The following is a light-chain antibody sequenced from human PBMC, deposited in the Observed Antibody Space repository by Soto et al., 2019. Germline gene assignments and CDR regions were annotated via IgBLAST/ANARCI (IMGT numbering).Light chain of an antibody. CDR3: CSYEGRFF. J-gene: IGLJ1*01. Sequence: QSALTQPRSVSGSPGQSGTISCTGTSSDVGVSRSVSWYQQHPGKAPKLIISDVTKRPSGVPYRFSGSKSGNTASLTISGLQAADEADYYCCSYEGRFFFGTGTKVTVL. CDR1: SSDVGVSRS. V-gene: IGLV2-11*01. CDR2: DVT.